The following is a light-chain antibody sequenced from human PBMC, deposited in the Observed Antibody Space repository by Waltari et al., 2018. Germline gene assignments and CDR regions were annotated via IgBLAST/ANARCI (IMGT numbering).Light chain of an antibody. Sequence: AIRMTQSPSSLSASIGDRVTISCRASQGVSTYLAWYHQKPGKAPSLLIHAASTLQSGVPSSFSGSGTGTDFTLTITCLQSEDFATYYCQQYHDYPWTFGQGTKVDI. CDR3: QQYHDYPWT. J-gene: IGKJ1*01. CDR2: AAS. CDR1: QGVSTY. V-gene: IGKV1-8*01.